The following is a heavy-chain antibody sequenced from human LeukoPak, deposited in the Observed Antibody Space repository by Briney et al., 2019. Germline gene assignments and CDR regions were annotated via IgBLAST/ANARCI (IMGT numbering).Heavy chain of an antibody. V-gene: IGHV3-7*01. J-gene: IGHJ4*02. CDR1: GFTFSSYW. D-gene: IGHD5-24*01. CDR2: IRMDGGEQ. CDR3: ARDKGYNSAY. Sequence: GGSLRLSCAASGFTFSSYWMTWVRQTPGKGLGWVANIRMDGGEQYYMDSVEGRFTISRDNAKNSLYLQMYSLRPEDTAVYYCARDKGYNSAYWGRGTLVTVSS.